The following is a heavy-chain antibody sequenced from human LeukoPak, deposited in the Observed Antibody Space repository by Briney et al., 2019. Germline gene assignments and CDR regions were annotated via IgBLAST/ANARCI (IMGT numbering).Heavy chain of an antibody. Sequence: GGSLRLSCAASGFTFSSYAMTWVRQAPGKGLEWVSVIDGRGGITYYADSVTGRFTISRDNSKNTLYLQINSLRAEDTAVYYCAKQTLPRVGAPIRWGQGTLVTVSS. J-gene: IGHJ4*02. D-gene: IGHD1-26*01. CDR3: AKQTLPRVGAPIR. V-gene: IGHV3-23*01. CDR1: GFTFSSYA. CDR2: IDGRGGIT.